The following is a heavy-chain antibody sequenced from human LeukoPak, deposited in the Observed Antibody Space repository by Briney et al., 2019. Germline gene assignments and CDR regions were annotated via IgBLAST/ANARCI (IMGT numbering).Heavy chain of an antibody. CDR2: ISAYNGNT. V-gene: IGHV1-18*04. J-gene: IGHJ4*02. CDR3: ARDQVVGATAGTFDY. CDR1: GYTFTGYY. Sequence: ASVKVSCKASGYTFTGYYMHWVRPAPGQGLEWMGWISAYNGNTNYAQRLQGRVTLTTDTSTSTAYMELGSLGSDDTAVYYCARDQVVGATAGTFDYWGQGTLVTVSP. D-gene: IGHD1-26*01.